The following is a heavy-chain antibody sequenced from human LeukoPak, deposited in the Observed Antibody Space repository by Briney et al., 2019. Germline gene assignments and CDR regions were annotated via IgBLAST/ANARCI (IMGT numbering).Heavy chain of an antibody. CDR2: ISDSGVST. J-gene: IGHJ4*02. V-gene: IGHV3-23*01. CDR1: RFTFSSYA. Sequence: GGSLRLSCAASRFTFSSYAMSWVRQAPGKGLECVSTISDSGVSTYFADSVKGRFTISRDNSKNTLYLQMNSLRAEDTAVYYCAKTNWGYYFDYWGQGILVTVSS. D-gene: IGHD7-27*01. CDR3: AKTNWGYYFDY.